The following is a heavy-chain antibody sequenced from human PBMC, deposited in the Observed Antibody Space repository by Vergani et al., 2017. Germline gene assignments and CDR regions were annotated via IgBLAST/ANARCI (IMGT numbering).Heavy chain of an antibody. CDR2: IYSTGST. CDR1: GGSFSTYY. D-gene: IGHD3-9*01. J-gene: IGHJ6*02. CDR3: ARVMYRDEASTGYRLEGMDI. Sequence: QVQLEESGPGLVKPSETLSLTCTVSGGSFSTYYWSWIRQSPGKGLEWFGYIYSTGSTNYNPSLNSRVTMSVDTSKNQFSLKLRSVTSADTAVYFCARVMYRDEASTGYRLEGMDIWGQGTTVTISS. V-gene: IGHV4-59*13.